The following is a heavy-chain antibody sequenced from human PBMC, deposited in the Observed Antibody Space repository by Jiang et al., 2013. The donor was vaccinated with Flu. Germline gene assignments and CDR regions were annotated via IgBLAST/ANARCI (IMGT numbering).Heavy chain of an antibody. CDR2: IIPIFGTA. Sequence: SGAEVKKPGSSVRVSCKASGGTFSSYAISWVRQAPGQGLEWMGGIIPIFGTANYAQKFQGRVTITADESTSTAYMELSSLRSEDTAVYYCARGPIVAAAVFNYFDYWGQGTLVTVSS. CDR1: GGTFSSYA. V-gene: IGHV1-69*01. CDR3: ARGPIVAAAVFNYFDY. J-gene: IGHJ4*02. D-gene: IGHD6-13*01.